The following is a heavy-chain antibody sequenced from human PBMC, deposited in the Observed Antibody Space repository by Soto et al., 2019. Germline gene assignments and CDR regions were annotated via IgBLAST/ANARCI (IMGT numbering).Heavy chain of an antibody. J-gene: IGHJ4*02. CDR2: ISFVGSNE. Sequence: GGSLRLSCAASGFTFSDYGMHWVRQAPGKGLEWVAVISFVGSNEYYADSVKGRFSISRDNSKNTLYLQMNSLRAEDTAIYYCARVQDRIQFWLQGLDNWGQGTLVTVSS. CDR3: ARVQDRIQFWLQGLDN. V-gene: IGHV3-30-3*01. D-gene: IGHD5-18*01. CDR1: GFTFSDYG.